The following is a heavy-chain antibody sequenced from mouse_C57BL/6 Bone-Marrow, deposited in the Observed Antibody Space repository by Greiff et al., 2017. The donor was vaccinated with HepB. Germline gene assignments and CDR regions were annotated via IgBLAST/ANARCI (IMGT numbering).Heavy chain of an antibody. CDR2: IDPSDSYT. CDR1: GYTFTSYW. Sequence: QVQLQQPGAELVMPGASVKLSCKASGYTFTSYWMHWVKQRPGQGLEWIGEIDPSDSYTNYNQKFKGKSTLTVDKSSSTAYMQLSSLTSEDSAVYYCAGGCYGSSLFAYWGQGTLVTVSA. V-gene: IGHV1-69*01. CDR3: AGGCYGSSLFAY. D-gene: IGHD1-1*01. J-gene: IGHJ3*01.